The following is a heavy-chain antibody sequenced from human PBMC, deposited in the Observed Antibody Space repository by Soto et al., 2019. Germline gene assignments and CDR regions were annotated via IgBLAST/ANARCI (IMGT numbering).Heavy chain of an antibody. Sequence: TLSLTCAISGDSVSSNSAAWNWIRQSPSRGLEWLGRTYYRSKWYNDYAVSVKSRITINPDTSKNQFSLQLNSVTPEDTAVYYCARDSGYSYGRGSWFDPWGQGTLVTVS. D-gene: IGHD5-18*01. V-gene: IGHV6-1*01. J-gene: IGHJ5*02. CDR3: ARDSGYSYGRGSWFDP. CDR1: GDSVSSNSAA. CDR2: TYYRSKWYN.